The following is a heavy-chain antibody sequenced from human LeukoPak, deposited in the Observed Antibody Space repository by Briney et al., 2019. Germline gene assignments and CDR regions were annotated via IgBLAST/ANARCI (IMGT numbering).Heavy chain of an antibody. Sequence: PGGSLRLSCAASGFTFSSYSMNWVRQAPGKGLEWVSSIGSSSSYIYYADSVKGRFTISRDNAKNSLYLQMNSLRAEDTAVYYCARDANYYYGMDVWGQGTTVTVSS. J-gene: IGHJ6*02. V-gene: IGHV3-21*01. CDR2: IGSSSSYI. CDR1: GFTFSSYS. CDR3: ARDANYYYGMDV.